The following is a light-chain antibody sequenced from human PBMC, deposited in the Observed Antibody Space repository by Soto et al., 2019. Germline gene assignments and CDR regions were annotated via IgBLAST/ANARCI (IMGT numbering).Light chain of an antibody. J-gene: IGLJ2*01. V-gene: IGLV2-8*01. CDR2: EVS. CDR3: SSYAGSNNHVV. CDR1: SSDVGGYNY. Sequence: QSALTQPPSASGSPVQSVTISCTGTSSDVGGYNYVSWYQQHPGKVPKLMIYEVSKRPSGVSDRFSGSKSGNTASLTVSGLQAEDEADYYCSSYAGSNNHVVFGGGTTLTVL.